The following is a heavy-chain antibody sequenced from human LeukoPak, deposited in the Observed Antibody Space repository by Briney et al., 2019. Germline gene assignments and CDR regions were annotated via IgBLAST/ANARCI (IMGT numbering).Heavy chain of an antibody. CDR3: ARDYYDSSGYYFSWFDP. CDR1: GGSISSYY. J-gene: IGHJ5*02. CDR2: IYYSGST. Sequence: SETLSLTCTVSGGSISSYYWNWIRQPPGKGLEWIGYIYYSGSTNYNPSLKSRVTISVDTSKNQFSLKLSSVTAADTAVYYCARDYYDSSGYYFSWFDPWGQGTLVTVSS. D-gene: IGHD3-22*01. V-gene: IGHV4-59*01.